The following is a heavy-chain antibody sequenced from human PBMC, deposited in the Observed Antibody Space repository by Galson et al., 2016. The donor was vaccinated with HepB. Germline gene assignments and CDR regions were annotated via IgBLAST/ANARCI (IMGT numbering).Heavy chain of an antibody. Sequence: SLRLSCAASGFTFSSFGMHWVRQAPGKGLEWVAVISYDGTNKYYADSVKGRFTISRDNSKNTLYLQMISLRAEDTAVYYCAKKRAAAGIITHYYYYGMDVWGQGTSVTVSS. D-gene: IGHD6-13*01. V-gene: IGHV3-30*18. CDR1: GFTFSSFG. CDR3: AKKRAAAGIITHYYYYGMDV. CDR2: ISYDGTNK. J-gene: IGHJ6*02.